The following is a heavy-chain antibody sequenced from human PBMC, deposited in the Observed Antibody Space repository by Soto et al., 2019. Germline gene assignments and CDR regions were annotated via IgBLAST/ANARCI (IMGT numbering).Heavy chain of an antibody. CDR2: ISSSGSTI. V-gene: IGHV3-11*01. CDR1: GFTFSDYY. J-gene: IGHJ6*04. Sequence: PGGSLRLSCAASGFTFSDYYMSWIRQAPGKGLEWVSYISSSGSTIYYADSVKGRFTISRDNAKNSLYLQMNSLRAEDTAVYYCARDAKESLFGVVITYCYYYGIDVRGKGTTVTVSS. CDR3: ARDAKESLFGVVITYCYYYGIDV. D-gene: IGHD3-3*01.